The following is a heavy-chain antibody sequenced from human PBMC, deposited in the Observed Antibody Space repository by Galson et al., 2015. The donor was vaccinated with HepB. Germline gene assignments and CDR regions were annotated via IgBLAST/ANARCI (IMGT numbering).Heavy chain of an antibody. Sequence: SVKVSCKASGYTFTSYDINWVRQATGQGLEWMGWMNPNSGNTGYAQKFQGRVTMTRNTSISTAYMELSSLRSEDTAVYYCARGLRRVATRVWYYYMDVWGKGTTVTVSS. CDR1: GYTFTSYD. J-gene: IGHJ6*03. CDR3: ARGLRRVATRVWYYYMDV. D-gene: IGHD5-12*01. V-gene: IGHV1-8*01. CDR2: MNPNSGNT.